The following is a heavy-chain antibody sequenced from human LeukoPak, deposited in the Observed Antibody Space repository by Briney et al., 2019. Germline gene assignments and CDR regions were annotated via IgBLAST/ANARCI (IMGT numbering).Heavy chain of an antibody. CDR3: AKDKIPDGQYSIDF. CDR2: IVGDGGDI. Sequence: GGSLRLSCASSVYTFTIYAMNWGREAPGKGLEGVSVIVGDGGDIHYADSVRGRFNISREDSRNTLCLQMNRLRVEDTAVHYCAKDKIPDGQYSIDFWGQGTLVTVSS. V-gene: IGHV3-23*01. CDR1: VYTFTIYA. D-gene: IGHD2-15*01. J-gene: IGHJ4*02.